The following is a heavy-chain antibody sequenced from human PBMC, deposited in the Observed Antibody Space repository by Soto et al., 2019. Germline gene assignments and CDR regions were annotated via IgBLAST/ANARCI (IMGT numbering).Heavy chain of an antibody. Sequence: QVQLVQSGAEVKKPGSSVKVSCKASGGTFSSYAISWVRQAPGQGLEWMGGIIPIFGTANYAQKFQGRVTITADKSTSTDDMELSSLRSEDTAVYYCARVQSFSYYYYYGMDVWGQGTTVTVSS. J-gene: IGHJ6*02. CDR1: GGTFSSYA. D-gene: IGHD1-26*01. CDR2: IIPIFGTA. V-gene: IGHV1-69*06. CDR3: ARVQSFSYYYYYGMDV.